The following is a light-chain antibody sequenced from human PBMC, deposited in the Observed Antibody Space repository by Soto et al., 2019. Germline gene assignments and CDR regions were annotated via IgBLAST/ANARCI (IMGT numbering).Light chain of an antibody. CDR3: QQSYGIPQT. CDR1: QNVNRY. Sequence: IQLTQSPSSLPASVGDRVTITCRTSQNVNRYLNWYQEQPGKAPKLLIYAASILQSGVPSRFSGSGSGTDFTLAISSLQPEDFKTYYCQQSYGIPQTFGPGTKVDI. V-gene: IGKV1-39*01. CDR2: AAS. J-gene: IGKJ1*01.